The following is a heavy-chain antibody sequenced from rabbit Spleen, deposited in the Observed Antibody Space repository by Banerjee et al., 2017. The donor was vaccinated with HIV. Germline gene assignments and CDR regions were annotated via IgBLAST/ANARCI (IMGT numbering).Heavy chain of an antibody. CDR1: GVSFSFSSY. D-gene: IGHD6-1*01. CDR3: ARGYGSYGYGSDL. CDR2: IGTSSGTT. J-gene: IGHJ4*01. Sequence: QSLEESGGDLVKPGASLTLTCTASGVSFSFSSYMCWVRQAPGKGLEWIACIGTSSGTTYYASWAKGRFTISRSTSLNTVTLQLNSLTAADTATYFCARGYGSYGYGSDLWGPGTLVTVS. V-gene: IGHV1S40*01.